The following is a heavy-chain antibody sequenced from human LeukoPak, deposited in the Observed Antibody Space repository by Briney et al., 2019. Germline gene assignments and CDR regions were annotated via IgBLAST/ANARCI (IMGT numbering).Heavy chain of an antibody. J-gene: IGHJ4*02. D-gene: IGHD3-10*01. CDR3: AKDVLWFGELLPNDY. V-gene: IGHV3-23*01. CDR2: ISGSGGST. Sequence: GGTLRLSCAASGFTFSSYGMSWVRQAPGKGLEWVSAISGSGGSTYYADSVKGRFTISRDNSKNTLYLQMNSLRAEDTAVYYCAKDVLWFGELLPNDYWGRGTLVTVSS. CDR1: GFTFSSYG.